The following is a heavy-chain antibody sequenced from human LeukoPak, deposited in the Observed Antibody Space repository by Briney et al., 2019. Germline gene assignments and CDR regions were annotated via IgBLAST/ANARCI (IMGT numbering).Heavy chain of an antibody. CDR1: GFTFSSYS. V-gene: IGHV3-21*01. D-gene: IGHD3-22*01. Sequence: GGSLRLSCAASGFTFSSYSMNWVRQAPGKGLEWVSSISSSSSYIYYADSVKGRFTISRDNAKNSLYLQMNSLRAEDTAVYYCARVSTYYDSSGPFDYWGQGTLVTVSS. CDR2: ISSSSSYI. J-gene: IGHJ4*02. CDR3: ARVSTYYDSSGPFDY.